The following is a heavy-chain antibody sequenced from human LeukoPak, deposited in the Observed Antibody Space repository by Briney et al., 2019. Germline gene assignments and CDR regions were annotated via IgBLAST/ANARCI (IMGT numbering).Heavy chain of an antibody. CDR1: GFTFSSYG. D-gene: IGHD6-19*01. Sequence: PGGSLRLSCAASGFTFSSYGMHWVRQAPGKGLEWVAFIRYDGSNKYYADSVKGRFTISRDNSKNTLYLQMNSLRAEDTAVYYCAKELQQWLALPYFFDRWGQGALVTVSS. CDR3: AKELQQWLALPYFFDR. CDR2: IRYDGSNK. V-gene: IGHV3-30*02. J-gene: IGHJ4*02.